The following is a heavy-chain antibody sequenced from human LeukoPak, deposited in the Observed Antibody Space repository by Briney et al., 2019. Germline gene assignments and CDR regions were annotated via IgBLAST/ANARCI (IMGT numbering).Heavy chain of an antibody. J-gene: IGHJ4*02. CDR3: ARGSADYDSSGYYSPYFDY. Sequence: GRSLRLSCAASGFTFSSYAMHWVRQAPGKGLEWVAVISYDGSNKYYADSVKGRFTISRDNSKNTLYLQMNSLRAEDTAVYYCARGSADYDSSGYYSPYFDYWGQGTLVTVSS. CDR1: GFTFSSYA. D-gene: IGHD3-22*01. V-gene: IGHV3-30*04. CDR2: ISYDGSNK.